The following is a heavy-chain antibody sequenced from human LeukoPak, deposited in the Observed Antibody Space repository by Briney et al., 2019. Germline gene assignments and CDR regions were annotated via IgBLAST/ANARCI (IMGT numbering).Heavy chain of an antibody. CDR2: INNGGNST. CDR1: GFTLSSYW. D-gene: IGHD3-16*02. V-gene: IGHV3-74*01. CDR3: ARDVRYTPDD. J-gene: IGHJ4*02. Sequence: GQSLRLSCAAAGFTLSSYWMHWVRKAPENGLVWYSNINNGGNSTTYADTVKGRPNISRDNAKNTLYLQVNSLRAEDTAVYVCARDVRYTPDDWGQGTLVTVSS.